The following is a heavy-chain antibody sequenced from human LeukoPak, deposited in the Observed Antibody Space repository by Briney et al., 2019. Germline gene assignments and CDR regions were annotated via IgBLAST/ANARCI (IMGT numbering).Heavy chain of an antibody. J-gene: IGHJ4*02. D-gene: IGHD6-19*01. CDR3: AKYETWTSGRYFDY. V-gene: IGHV3-53*01. Sequence: GGSLRLSCAASGLTGSHNYVGWVRQAPGKGLEWVSAIHTSGDTCYADSVKGRFTISRDNSKSTLYLQLDSLRAEDTALYYCAKYETWTSGRYFDYWGQGTLVTVSS. CDR2: IHTSGDT. CDR1: GLTGSHNY.